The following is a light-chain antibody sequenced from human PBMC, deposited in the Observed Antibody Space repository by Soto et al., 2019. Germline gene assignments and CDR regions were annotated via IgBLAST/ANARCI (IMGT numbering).Light chain of an antibody. CDR2: RAS. CDR3: QQYSKWPPWT. Sequence: EIVMTQSPATLAGSPGETVTLSCRASQSLSGNLAWYQQKPGQAPRLLIFRASTRATGVPARFSGRGSGTEFTLTISGLXXXDFAVYYCQQYSKWPPWTFGPGTKX. J-gene: IGKJ1*01. CDR1: QSLSGN. V-gene: IGKV3-15*01.